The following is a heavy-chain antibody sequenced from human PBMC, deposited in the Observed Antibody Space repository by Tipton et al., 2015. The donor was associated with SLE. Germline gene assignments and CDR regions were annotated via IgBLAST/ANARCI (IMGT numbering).Heavy chain of an antibody. J-gene: IGHJ6*03. Sequence: SLRLSCAASGFTFSDYYMSWVRQAPGKGLEGISHISKTGTTIYYADSVTGRFTLSRDNAEKSLFLQMNSLRADDTAVYYCARQARRCDFFVPWDHMDVWGEGATVTVSS. CDR3: ARQARRCDFFVPWDHMDV. CDR2: ISKTGTTI. V-gene: IGHV3-11*04. D-gene: IGHD3-3*01. CDR1: GFTFSDYY.